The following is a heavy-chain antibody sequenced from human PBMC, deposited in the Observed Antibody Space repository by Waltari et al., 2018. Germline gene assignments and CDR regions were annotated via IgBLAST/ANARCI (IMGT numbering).Heavy chain of an antibody. Sequence: QLQLQESGPGLVKPSATLSLTCTVSGGSISSSRYYWGWIRQPPGKGLEGIGSIYYSGSTYYNPSLKSRVTISVDTSKNQFSLKLSSVTAADTAVYYCARDDYGAGWGQGTLVTVSS. CDR1: GGSISSSRYY. CDR2: IYYSGST. V-gene: IGHV4-39*07. D-gene: IGHD3-16*01. J-gene: IGHJ4*02. CDR3: ARDDYGAG.